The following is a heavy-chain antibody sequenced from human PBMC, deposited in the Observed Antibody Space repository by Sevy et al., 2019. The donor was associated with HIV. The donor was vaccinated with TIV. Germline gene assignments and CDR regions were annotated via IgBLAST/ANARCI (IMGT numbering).Heavy chain of an antibody. CDR3: ARAYCSGGSCYSGTDY. Sequence: GGSLRLSCAASGFAFTNYYAMHWVRQAPGKGLEWVSYISSSSSTIYYADSVKGRFTISRDNAKNSLYLQMNSLRDEDTAVYYCARAYCSGGSCYSGTDYWGQGTLVTVSS. V-gene: IGHV3-48*02. D-gene: IGHD2-15*01. J-gene: IGHJ4*02. CDR1: GFAFTNYY. CDR2: ISSSSSTI.